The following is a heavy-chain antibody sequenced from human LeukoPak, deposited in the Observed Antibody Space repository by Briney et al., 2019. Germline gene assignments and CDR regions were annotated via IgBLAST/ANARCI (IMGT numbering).Heavy chain of an antibody. D-gene: IGHD5-18*01. V-gene: IGHV3-15*01. J-gene: IGHJ4*02. Sequence: GGSLRLSCAASGFTFSNAWMSWVRQAPGKGLEWVGRIKSKTDGGTTDYAAPVKDRFAISRDDSKNTPYLQMNSLKTEDTAVYYCSTFSNTPVVRGQNWGQGTLVTVSS. CDR3: STFSNTPVVRGQN. CDR1: GFTFSNAW. CDR2: IKSKTDGGTT.